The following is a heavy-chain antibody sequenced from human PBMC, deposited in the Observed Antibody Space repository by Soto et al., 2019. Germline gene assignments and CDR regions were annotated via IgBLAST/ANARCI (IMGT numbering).Heavy chain of an antibody. V-gene: IGHV3-23*01. CDR3: AKAPHPGPHDYGDYVDY. D-gene: IGHD4-17*01. J-gene: IGHJ4*02. CDR2: ISGSGGST. Sequence: GGSLRLSCAASGFTFGSYAMSWVGQAPGKGLEWVSAISGSGGSTYYADSVKGRFTISRDNSKNTLYLQMNSLRAEDTAVYYCAKAPHPGPHDYGDYVDYWGQGTLVTVSS. CDR1: GFTFGSYA.